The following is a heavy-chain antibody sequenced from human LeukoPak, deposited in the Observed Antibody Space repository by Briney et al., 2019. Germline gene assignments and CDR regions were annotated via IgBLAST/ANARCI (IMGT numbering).Heavy chain of an antibody. J-gene: IGHJ4*02. CDR1: GFTLSIYG. V-gene: IGHV3-30*03. CDR2: ISYDGNNK. D-gene: IGHD4-17*01. CDR3: ARGLNRYFTTVTPLGDY. Sequence: GTSLRLSCADSGFTLSIYGLHWVRQAPGKGLEWVAVISYDGNNKFYVDSVKGRFTVSRDNSNNTLYLQMSSLRLDDTAIYYCARGLNRYFTTVTPLGDYWGQGILVTVSS.